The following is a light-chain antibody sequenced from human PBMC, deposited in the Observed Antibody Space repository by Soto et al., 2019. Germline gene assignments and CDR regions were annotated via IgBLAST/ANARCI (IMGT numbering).Light chain of an antibody. Sequence: QSALTQPPSASGSPGQSVTISCTGTSSDGGGYNYVSWYQQHPGKAPKLMIYEVSKRPSGVPDRFSGSKSGNTASLTVSGLQAEDEADYYCSSYAGSNNVNWVFGGGTKLTVL. V-gene: IGLV2-8*01. CDR1: SSDGGGYNY. CDR2: EVS. CDR3: SSYAGSNNVNWV. J-gene: IGLJ3*02.